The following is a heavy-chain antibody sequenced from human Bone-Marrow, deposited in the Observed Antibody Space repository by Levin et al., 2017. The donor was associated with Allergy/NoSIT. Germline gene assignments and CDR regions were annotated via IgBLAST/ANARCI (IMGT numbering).Heavy chain of an antibody. CDR2: MNPNSGNT. V-gene: IGHV1-8*01. CDR1: GYTFTSYD. D-gene: IGHD3-3*01. CDR3: ARQKVSTYYDFWSGYYGGMDV. J-gene: IGHJ6*02. Sequence: GASVKVSCKASGYTFTSYDINWVRQATGQGLEWMGWMNPNSGNTGYAQKFQGRVTMTRNTSISTAYMELSSLRSEDTAVYYCARQKVSTYYDFWSGYYGGMDVWGQGTTVTVSS.